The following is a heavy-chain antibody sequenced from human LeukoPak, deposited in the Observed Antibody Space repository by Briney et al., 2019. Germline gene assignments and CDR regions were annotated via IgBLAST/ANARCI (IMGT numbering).Heavy chain of an antibody. CDR3: AKASRTVTIYSPFDF. V-gene: IGHV3-30*02. J-gene: IGHJ4*02. CDR2: IRYDGSNK. CDR1: GFTFSSYG. Sequence: VGSLRLSCAASGFTFSSYGMHWVRQAPGKGLEWVAFIRYDGSNKYYADSVKGPFTISRDNSKNTLYLQMNSLRGEDTDVYYCAKASRTVTIYSPFDFWGQGTLVTVSS. D-gene: IGHD4-17*01.